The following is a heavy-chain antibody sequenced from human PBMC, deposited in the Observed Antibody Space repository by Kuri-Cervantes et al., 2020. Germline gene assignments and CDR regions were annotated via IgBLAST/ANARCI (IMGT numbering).Heavy chain of an antibody. J-gene: IGHJ4*02. CDR3: AKGRGTSSQNFDS. Sequence: GESLKISCAASGFTFDDYGMSWVRQAPGKGLEWVSGINWNGGSTGYADSVKGRFTISRDNAKNSLYLQMTNLRPEDTAFYYCAKGRGTSSQNFDSWGQGTLVTVSS. D-gene: IGHD6-6*01. V-gene: IGHV3-20*04. CDR2: INWNGGST. CDR1: GFTFDDYG.